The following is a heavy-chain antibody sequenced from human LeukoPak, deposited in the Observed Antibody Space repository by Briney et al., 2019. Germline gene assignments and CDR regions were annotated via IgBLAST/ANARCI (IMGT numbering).Heavy chain of an antibody. D-gene: IGHD6-19*01. V-gene: IGHV5-51*01. Sequence: GESLKISCKASGYSVTSYWIGWVRQMPGKGLEWMGIIYPGDSDTRYSPSFQGQVTISADKSISTAYLQWSSLKASDTAMYYCARGGRSRSSGLDYWGQGTLVTVSS. CDR2: IYPGDSDT. CDR1: GYSVTSYW. CDR3: ARGGRSRSSGLDY. J-gene: IGHJ4*02.